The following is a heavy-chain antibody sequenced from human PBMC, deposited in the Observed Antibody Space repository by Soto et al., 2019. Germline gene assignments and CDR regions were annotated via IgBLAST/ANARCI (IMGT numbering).Heavy chain of an antibody. D-gene: IGHD2-8*01. CDR1: GDSVSSNSAA. CDR3: ARGYCTNGACYVPDYFDY. Sequence: PSQTLSLTCAISGDSVSSNSAAWNWIRQSPSRGLEWLGRTYYRSKWYNDYAVSVKSRITINPDTSKNQFSLQLNSVTPEDTAVYYCARGYCTNGACYVPDYFDYCGQRTLVTVSS. CDR2: TYYRSKWYN. J-gene: IGHJ4*02. V-gene: IGHV6-1*01.